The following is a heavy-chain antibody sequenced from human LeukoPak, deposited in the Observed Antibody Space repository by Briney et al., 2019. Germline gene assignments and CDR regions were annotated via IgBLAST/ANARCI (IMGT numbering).Heavy chain of an antibody. V-gene: IGHV4-34*01. Sequence: PSETLSLTYAVYGGSFSGYYWSWIRQPPGKGLEWIGEINHSGSTNYNPSLKSRVTISVDTSKNQFSLKLSSVTAADTAVYYCARGVVITFGGVIDDSFDYWGQGTLVTVSS. D-gene: IGHD3-16*02. CDR2: INHSGST. J-gene: IGHJ4*02. CDR3: ARGVVITFGGVIDDSFDY. CDR1: GGSFSGYY.